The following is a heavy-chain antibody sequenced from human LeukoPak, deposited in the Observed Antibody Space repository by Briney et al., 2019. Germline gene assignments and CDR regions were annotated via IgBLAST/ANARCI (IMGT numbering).Heavy chain of an antibody. CDR2: IYTSGST. J-gene: IGHJ3*02. V-gene: IGHV4-4*09. D-gene: IGHD2-2*01. Sequence: SETLSLTCTVSGSISGYYWSWIRQPPGKGLEWIGYIYTSGSTNYNPSLESRGTISVDTSKNQFSLDLSSVTAADTAVYYCARQKCTSTSCLTKNAFDIWGQGTMVTVSS. CDR3: ARQKCTSTSCLTKNAFDI. CDR1: GSISGYY.